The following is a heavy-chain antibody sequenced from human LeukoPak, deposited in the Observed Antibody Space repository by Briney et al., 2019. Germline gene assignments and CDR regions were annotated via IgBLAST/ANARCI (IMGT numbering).Heavy chain of an antibody. V-gene: IGHV3-48*03. Sequence: GGSLRLTCAASGFTFSSYEMNWVRQAPGKGLEWVSYISSSGSTIYYPDSVKGRFTISRDNAKNSLYLQMNSLRAEDTAVYYCASAPYDYVWGSYRFDYWGQGTLVTVSS. CDR2: ISSSGSTI. CDR1: GFTFSSYE. CDR3: ASAPYDYVWGSYRFDY. J-gene: IGHJ4*02. D-gene: IGHD3-16*02.